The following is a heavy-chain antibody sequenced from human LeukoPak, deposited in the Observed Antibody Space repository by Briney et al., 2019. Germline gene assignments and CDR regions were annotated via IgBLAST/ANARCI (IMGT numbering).Heavy chain of an antibody. D-gene: IGHD5-18*01. J-gene: IGHJ4*02. CDR2: IYYSGST. CDR3: ANEGDTAMDY. CDR1: GGSISSSSYY. Sequence: SETLSLTCTVSGGSISSSSYYWGWIRHPPGKGMEWIGGIYYSGSTYYNPSLKSRVTISVDTSKNQFSLKLSSVTAADTAVYYCANEGDTAMDYWGQGTLVTVSS. V-gene: IGHV4-39*01.